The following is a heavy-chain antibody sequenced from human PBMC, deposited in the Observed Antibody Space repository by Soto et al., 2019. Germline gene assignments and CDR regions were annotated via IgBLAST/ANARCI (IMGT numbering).Heavy chain of an antibody. V-gene: IGHV4-30-4*01. CDR3: ARFYTGYEAFDY. J-gene: IGHJ4*02. Sequence: SETLSLTCSVSGGSINGGDYYWSWIRQSPGKGLEWIGYIYYSGSTYYNPSLKSRSTISIDTSKNQFFLDVASVTAADTAVYYCARFYTGYEAFDYWGQETLVTVSS. CDR2: IYYSGST. CDR1: GGSINGGDYY. D-gene: IGHD5-12*01.